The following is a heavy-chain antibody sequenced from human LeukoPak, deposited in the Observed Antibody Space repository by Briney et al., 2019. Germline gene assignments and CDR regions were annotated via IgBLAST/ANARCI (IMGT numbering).Heavy chain of an antibody. Sequence: GGSLRLSCAASGFTFSSYSMNWVRHVPGKGLEWVSGTNWDGASTGYADSVKGRFTISRDNVKNSLYLQMNSLRVEDTALYFCGRVYCSTTSCYDYYDYYMDVWGKGTTVTVSS. D-gene: IGHD2-2*01. V-gene: IGHV3-20*04. J-gene: IGHJ6*03. CDR2: TNWDGAST. CDR1: GFTFSSYS. CDR3: GRVYCSTTSCYDYYDYYMDV.